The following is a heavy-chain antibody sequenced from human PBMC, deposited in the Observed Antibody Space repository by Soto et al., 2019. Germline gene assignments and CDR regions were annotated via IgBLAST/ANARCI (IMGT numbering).Heavy chain of an antibody. CDR1: GFTFSNYA. V-gene: IGHV3-30-3*01. CDR2: ISYDGNNK. CDR3: ARAGCDGGTCYTLVGLRYGMDV. Sequence: QVQLVESGGGVVQPGRSLRLSCAASGFTFSNYAMYWVRQAPGKGLEWVAVISYDGNNKYYADSVKGRFTISRDNSKNQLYLKMNSLKAADTAVYYCARAGCDGGTCYTLVGLRYGMDVWGQGTTVTVSS. D-gene: IGHD2-15*01. J-gene: IGHJ6*02.